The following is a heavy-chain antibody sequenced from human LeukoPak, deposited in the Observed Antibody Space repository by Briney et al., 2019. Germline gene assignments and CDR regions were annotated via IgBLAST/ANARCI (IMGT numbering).Heavy chain of an antibody. V-gene: IGHV3-21*01. CDR1: GFTFSSYS. D-gene: IGHD6-13*01. CDR3: ARDLGGSSSWSPYFDY. Sequence: GGSLRLSCAASGFTFSSYSMNWVRQAPGKGLEWVSSISSSSSYIYYADSVKGRFTISRDNAKNSLYLQMNSLRAEDTTVYYCARDLGGSSSWSPYFDYWGQGTLVTVSS. CDR2: ISSSSSYI. J-gene: IGHJ4*02.